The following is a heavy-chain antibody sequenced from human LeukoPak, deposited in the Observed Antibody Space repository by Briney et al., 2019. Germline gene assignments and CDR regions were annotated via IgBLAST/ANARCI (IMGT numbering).Heavy chain of an antibody. CDR3: ARQTRLLRYFLPSYFDY. Sequence: KTSETLSLTCTVSGGSISGGSYYWSWIRQPAGKGLEWIGRIYTTGSTNYNPSLKSRLTISVDTSKNQFSLKLRSVTAADTAVYYCARQTRLLRYFLPSYFDYWGQGILVTVSS. CDR1: GGSISGGSYY. V-gene: IGHV4-61*02. J-gene: IGHJ4*02. D-gene: IGHD3-9*01. CDR2: IYTTGST.